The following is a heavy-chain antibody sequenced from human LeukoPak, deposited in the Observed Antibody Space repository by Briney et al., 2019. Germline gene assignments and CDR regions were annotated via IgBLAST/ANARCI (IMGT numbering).Heavy chain of an antibody. CDR3: ARDQVSMDY. J-gene: IGHJ4*02. CDR2: IWYDGSHK. V-gene: IGHV3-33*08. D-gene: IGHD2/OR15-2a*01. CDR1: GFTVSSNY. Sequence: GGSLRLSCAASGFTVSSNYMSWVRQVPGKGLEWVAVIWYDGSHKYYADSVKGRFTISRDNSKNTLYLQMDSLRAEDAAVYYCARDQVSMDYWGQGTLVTVSS.